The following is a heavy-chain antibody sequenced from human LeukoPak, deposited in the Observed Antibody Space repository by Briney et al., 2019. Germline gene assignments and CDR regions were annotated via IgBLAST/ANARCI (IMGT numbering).Heavy chain of an antibody. CDR2: IYYSGST. D-gene: IGHD5-18*01. V-gene: IGHV4-39*01. Sequence: PSETLSLTCTVSGGSISSSSYYWGWIRQPPGKGLEWIGSIYYSGSTYYNPSLKSRVTISVDTSKNQFSLKLSSVTAADTAVYYCARHKGYSYGSLDYWGQGTLVTVSS. J-gene: IGHJ4*02. CDR3: ARHKGYSYGSLDY. CDR1: GGSISSSSYY.